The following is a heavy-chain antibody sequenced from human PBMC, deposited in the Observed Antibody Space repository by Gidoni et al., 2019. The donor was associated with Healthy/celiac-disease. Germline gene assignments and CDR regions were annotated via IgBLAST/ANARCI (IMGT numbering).Heavy chain of an antibody. D-gene: IGHD2-21*02. V-gene: IGHV4-39*07. CDR3: ARGAVVTADYYYYYYYGMDV. Sequence: QLQLQESGPGLGKPSETLSLTCTVSGVSISSSSYHWGWIRQPPGKGLEWIGSLYYSGSTYYTPSLKSRVTISVDTSKNQFSLKLSSVTAADTAVYYCARGAVVTADYYYYYYYGMDVWGQGTTVTVSS. CDR1: GVSISSSSYH. CDR2: LYYSGST. J-gene: IGHJ6*02.